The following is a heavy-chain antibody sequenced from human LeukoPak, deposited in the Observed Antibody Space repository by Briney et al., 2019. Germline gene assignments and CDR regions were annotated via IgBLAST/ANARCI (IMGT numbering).Heavy chain of an antibody. CDR3: ARGSHTLNYYDSSGYFDY. D-gene: IGHD3-22*01. V-gene: IGHV3-53*01. Sequence: PGGSLRLSCAASGFTVSSNYMSWVRQAPGKGLEWVSVIYSGGSTYYADSVKGRFTISRDNSKNTLYLQMNSLRAEDTAVYYCARGSHTLNYYDSSGYFDYWGQGTLVTVSS. CDR1: GFTVSSNY. CDR2: IYSGGST. J-gene: IGHJ4*02.